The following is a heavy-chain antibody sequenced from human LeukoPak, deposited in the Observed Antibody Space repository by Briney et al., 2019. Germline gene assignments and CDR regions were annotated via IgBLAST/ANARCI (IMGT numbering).Heavy chain of an antibody. CDR3: AKDEAYYDFWSSGRYYYYMDV. V-gene: IGHV3-48*04. J-gene: IGHJ6*03. Sequence: PGGSLRLSCAASGFTFSSYSMNWVRQAPGKGLEWVSYISSSSTIYYADSVKGRFTISRDNAKNSLYLQMNSLRVEDTAVYYCAKDEAYYDFWSSGRYYYYMDVWGEGTTVTVS. CDR1: GFTFSSYS. CDR2: ISSSSTI. D-gene: IGHD3-3*01.